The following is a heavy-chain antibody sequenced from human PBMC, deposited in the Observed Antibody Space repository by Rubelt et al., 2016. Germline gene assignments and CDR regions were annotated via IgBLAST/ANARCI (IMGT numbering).Heavy chain of an antibody. V-gene: IGHV1-3*01. D-gene: IGHD6-13*01. CDR1: GYSFPTYA. CDR2: MNAGSGNT. Sequence: QVQLVQSGAEVKKPGASVNISCKASGYSFPTYAMHWVRQAPGQSLEWMGWMNAGSGNTRNSQKFQGRVTITRDTSAGTAYMELTSLRSEETAVYYCARDIAATGTTWGQGTLVTVSS. J-gene: IGHJ4*02. CDR3: ARDIAATGTT.